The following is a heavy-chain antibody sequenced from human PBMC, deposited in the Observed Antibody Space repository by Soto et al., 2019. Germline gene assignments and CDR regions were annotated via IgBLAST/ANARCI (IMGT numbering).Heavy chain of an antibody. CDR1: GFTFRSYV. J-gene: IGHJ4*02. CDR2: TSYDGSNK. Sequence: QVQLVESGGGVVKPGTSLRLSWVGSGFTFRSYVIHWVRQAQGKGLEWVALTSYDGSNKYYDDSVKGRFTISRDNSRNTVDLQMDNLRLEDTALYYCARWGTTGGLDVWGQGTLVSVSS. V-gene: IGHV3-30*19. CDR3: ARWGTTGGLDV. D-gene: IGHD3-16*01.